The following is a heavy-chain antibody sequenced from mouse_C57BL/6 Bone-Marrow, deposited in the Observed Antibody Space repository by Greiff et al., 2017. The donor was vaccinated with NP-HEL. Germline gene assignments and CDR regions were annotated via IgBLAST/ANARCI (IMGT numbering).Heavy chain of an antibody. J-gene: IGHJ2*01. Sequence: VMLVESGAELARPGASVTLSCKASGYTFTSYGISWVKQRTGQGLEWIGEMYPRSGNTYYNEKFKGKATLTADKSSSTAYMELRSLTSEDAAVYFCANYYYGQSYWGQGTTLTVSS. D-gene: IGHD1-1*01. CDR2: MYPRSGNT. CDR1: GYTFTSYG. V-gene: IGHV1-81*01. CDR3: ANYYYGQSY.